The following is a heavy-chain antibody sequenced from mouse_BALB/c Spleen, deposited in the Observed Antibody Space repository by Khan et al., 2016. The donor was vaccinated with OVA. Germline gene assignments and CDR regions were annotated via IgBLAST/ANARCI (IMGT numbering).Heavy chain of an antibody. V-gene: IGHV1-77*01. Sequence: QVQLQQSGAELARPGASVKLSCKASGYTFTDYYINWVKQRTGQGLEWIGEISPGSGDTYYNEKFKGKATLTADKSSSTAYMQLSSLTSEASAGYCCDRRNYFGYTIAYWGQGTLVTVSA. CDR1: GYTFTDYY. D-gene: IGHD1-2*01. J-gene: IGHJ3*01. CDR2: ISPGSGDT. CDR3: DRRNYFGYTIAY.